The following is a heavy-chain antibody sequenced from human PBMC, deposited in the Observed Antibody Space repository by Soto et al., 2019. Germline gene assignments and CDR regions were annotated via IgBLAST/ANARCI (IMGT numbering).Heavy chain of an antibody. D-gene: IGHD3-22*01. CDR1: EFTFSNYE. V-gene: IGHV3-48*03. J-gene: IGHJ4*02. Sequence: VGSLRLSCVGSEFTFSNYEMNWVRQAPGKGLEWVSYISYTGSTIYYADSVRGRFTISRDNSKNSLYLQMNSLRAEDTAVYYCARGLRNYYDRSGLHYWGQGTLVTVSS. CDR3: ARGLRNYYDRSGLHY. CDR2: ISYTGSTI.